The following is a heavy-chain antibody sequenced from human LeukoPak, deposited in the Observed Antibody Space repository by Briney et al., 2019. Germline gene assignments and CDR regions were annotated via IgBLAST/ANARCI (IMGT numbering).Heavy chain of an antibody. V-gene: IGHV4-38-2*01. Sequence: SETLSLTCAVSGYSISSGYYWGWIRQPPGKGLEWIGSIYHSGSTYYNPSLKSRVTISVDTSKNQFSLRLSSVTAADTAVYYCARQGIWSGYYWSYWGQGTLVTVSS. D-gene: IGHD3-3*01. CDR1: GYSISSGYY. CDR2: IYHSGST. CDR3: ARQGIWSGYYWSY. J-gene: IGHJ4*02.